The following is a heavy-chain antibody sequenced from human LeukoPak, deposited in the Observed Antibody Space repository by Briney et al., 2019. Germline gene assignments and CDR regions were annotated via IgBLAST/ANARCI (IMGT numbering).Heavy chain of an antibody. J-gene: IGHJ4*02. CDR2: MNPNSGNT. Sequence: ASVKVSCKASGYTFTNYNIDWVRQATGQGPEWMGWMNPNSGNTGYAQEFQGGVTMTRDTSISTAYMELSSLRSEDTAVYYCASYQGGAGGDYGAFDYWGQGTLVTVSS. V-gene: IGHV1-8*01. CDR3: ASYQGGAGGDYGAFDY. D-gene: IGHD4-17*01. CDR1: GYTFTNYN.